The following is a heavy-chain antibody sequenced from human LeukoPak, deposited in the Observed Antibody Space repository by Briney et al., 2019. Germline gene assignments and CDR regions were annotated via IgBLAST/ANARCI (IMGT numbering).Heavy chain of an antibody. CDR1: GFTFSSYS. J-gene: IGHJ4*01. CDR3: ATGAVTAWGMFDY. Sequence: GGSLRLPCAASGFTFSSYSMNWVRQAPGKGLEWVSNIDSRSSSIYYADSVKGRFTTSRDNAKNSLYLQMNSLRAEDTAVYYCATGAVTAWGMFDYWGQGNLVTVSS. V-gene: IGHV3-48*01. D-gene: IGHD2-21*02. CDR2: IDSRSSSI.